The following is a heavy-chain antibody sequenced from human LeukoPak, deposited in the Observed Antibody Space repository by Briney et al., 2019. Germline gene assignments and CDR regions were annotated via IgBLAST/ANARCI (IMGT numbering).Heavy chain of an antibody. CDR2: IIQDGSAK. D-gene: IGHD1-1*01. J-gene: IGHJ1*01. Sequence: PGGSLRLSCAASGFTFSRYCMTWVRQAPGKGLEWVAEIIQDGSAKYYLDSVKGRFTISRDNAKNSLYLQMNSLRADDTAVYYCVRGNEADWGQGTLVTVSS. CDR1: GFTFSRYC. CDR3: VRGNEAD. V-gene: IGHV3-7*01.